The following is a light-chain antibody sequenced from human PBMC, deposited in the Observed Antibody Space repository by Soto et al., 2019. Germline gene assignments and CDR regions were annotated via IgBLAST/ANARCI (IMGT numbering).Light chain of an antibody. CDR2: KTS. CDR3: QHWNNYLWT. Sequence: DIQMTQSPSTLSASVGDRVTITCRASQTISDWLAWYQQKPGKAPKLLIYKTSSLESGVPSRFSGSGSGTEFTLTISGLQPEDFATYHCQHWNNYLWTCGQGTNVEIK. V-gene: IGKV1-5*03. CDR1: QTISDW. J-gene: IGKJ1*01.